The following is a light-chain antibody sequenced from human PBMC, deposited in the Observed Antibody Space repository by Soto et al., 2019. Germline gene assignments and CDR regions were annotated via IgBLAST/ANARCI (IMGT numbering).Light chain of an antibody. Sequence: QSALTQPPSASGSPGQSVTISCTGTSSDVGAYNYVSWYQQHPGKAPKLMISEVNKRPSGVPDWFSGSKSGNTASLTVSGLQAEDEADYYCSSVAGINILFGTGTKVTVL. J-gene: IGLJ1*01. V-gene: IGLV2-8*01. CDR2: EVN. CDR3: SSVAGINIL. CDR1: SSDVGAYNY.